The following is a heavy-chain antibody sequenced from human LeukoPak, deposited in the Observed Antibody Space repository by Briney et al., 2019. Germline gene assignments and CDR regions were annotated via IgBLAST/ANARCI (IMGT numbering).Heavy chain of an antibody. CDR2: MNPNSGNT. V-gene: IGHV1-8*01. D-gene: IGHD1-26*01. CDR1: GYTFTSYD. CDR3: ARGMILGSYLPPFDY. Sequence: ASVKVSCKASGYTFTSYDINWVRQATGQGLEWMGWMNPNSGNTGYAQKFQGRVTMTRDTSTSTVYMELSSLRSEDTAVYYCARGMILGSYLPPFDYWGQGTLVTVSS. J-gene: IGHJ4*02.